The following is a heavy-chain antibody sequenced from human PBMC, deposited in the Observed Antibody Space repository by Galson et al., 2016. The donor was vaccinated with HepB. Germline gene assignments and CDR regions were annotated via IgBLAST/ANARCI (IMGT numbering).Heavy chain of an antibody. Sequence: SLRLSCAASGLTFSGYGMHWVRQAPGKGLEWVALIWNDGSYKNYADSVKGRFTISRDNSKNTLYLQLNSLRAEDTAVYYCAREGAQMAVAGTASDYWGQGTLVTVSS. J-gene: IGHJ4*02. CDR2: IWNDGSYK. D-gene: IGHD6-19*01. CDR3: AREGAQMAVAGTASDY. CDR1: GLTFSGYG. V-gene: IGHV3-33*01.